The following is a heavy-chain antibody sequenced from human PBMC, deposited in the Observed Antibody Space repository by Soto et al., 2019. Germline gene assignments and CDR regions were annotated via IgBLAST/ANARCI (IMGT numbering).Heavy chain of an antibody. J-gene: IGHJ6*02. CDR1: GFSFSDHG. CDR2: VRYHGGKK. CDR3: GRDTHGYTRYGIDV. V-gene: IGHV3-33*01. D-gene: IGHD5-18*01. Sequence: QVQLVESGGGVVQSGRSLRLSCAASGFSFSDHGMHWVRQAPGKGPEWVAVVRYHGGKKDYADSVQGRFTISRDTSNNPLYLQMNSRRVEDTALYYCGRDTHGYTRYGIDVWGQGTTVTVSS.